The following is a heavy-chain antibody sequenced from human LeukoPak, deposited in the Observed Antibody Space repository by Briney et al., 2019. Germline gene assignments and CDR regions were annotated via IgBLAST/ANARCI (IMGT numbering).Heavy chain of an antibody. V-gene: IGHV4-59*08. CDR2: IYYSGST. J-gene: IGHJ6*02. CDR1: GGSLSSYY. Sequence: SETLSLTCTVSGGSLSSYYWSWIRQPPGKGLEWIGYIYYSGSTNYNPSLKSRVTISVDTSKKQFSLKLSSVTAADTAVYYCARHFGPSNPLYYYGSGNDYGMDVWGQGTTVTVSS. CDR3: ARHFGPSNPLYYYGSGNDYGMDV. D-gene: IGHD3-10*01.